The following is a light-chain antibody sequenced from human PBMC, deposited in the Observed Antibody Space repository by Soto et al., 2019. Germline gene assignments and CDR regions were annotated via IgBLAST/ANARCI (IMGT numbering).Light chain of an antibody. CDR1: QSISSY. J-gene: IGKJ1*01. Sequence: DIQMTQSPSSLSASVGDRVTITCRASQSISSYLNWYQQKPGKAPKLLIYAASSLQSGVPSRFSGSGSGTDFTLTISSLQPDDFATYFCQHYDTFSWAFGQGTKVDI. CDR3: QHYDTFSWA. V-gene: IGKV1-39*01. CDR2: AAS.